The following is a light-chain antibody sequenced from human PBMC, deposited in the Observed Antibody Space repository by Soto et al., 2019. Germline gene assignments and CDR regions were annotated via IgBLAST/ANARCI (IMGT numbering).Light chain of an antibody. V-gene: IGLV2-14*01. CDR2: EVT. Sequence: QSALTQPASVSGSPGQSITISCTGTSSDVGGYNYVSWYQQHAGKAPKFMIYEVTNRPSGVSNRFSGSKSGNTASLTISGLQADDEADYYCSSYTGSSTLVLFGGGTKLTVL. CDR3: SSYTGSSTLVL. J-gene: IGLJ2*01. CDR1: SSDVGGYNY.